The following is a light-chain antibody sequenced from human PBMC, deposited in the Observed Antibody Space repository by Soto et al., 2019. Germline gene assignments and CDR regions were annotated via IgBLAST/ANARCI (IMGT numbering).Light chain of an antibody. V-gene: IGKV1-39*01. J-gene: IGKJ5*01. Sequence: DIQMTQSPSSLSASIVDRFTITFLASHSIYMYLNWYQQEPGKAPKLLIYAASSLQSGVPSRFSGSGSGTDFTLTISSLQPEDFTTYYCQQNYNTQITFGQGTRLEIK. CDR1: HSIYMY. CDR3: QQNYNTQIT. CDR2: AAS.